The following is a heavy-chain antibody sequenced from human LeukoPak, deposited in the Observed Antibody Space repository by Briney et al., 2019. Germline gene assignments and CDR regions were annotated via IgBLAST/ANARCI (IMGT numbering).Heavy chain of an antibody. D-gene: IGHD6-6*01. V-gene: IGHV3-9*01. CDR1: GFTLGDYA. CDR2: INWSSGHI. J-gene: IGHJ6*03. CDR3: AKDAGVGSSSLIYYWYIDV. Sequence: PLRLSCAASGFTLGDYAMHWVRQAPGKGLEGVSSINWSSGHIVYEASVKGRFTTSRDNTKDFLYLQMNSLRAEDTAFYFCAKDAGVGSSSLIYYWYIDVWGKGATVIVSS.